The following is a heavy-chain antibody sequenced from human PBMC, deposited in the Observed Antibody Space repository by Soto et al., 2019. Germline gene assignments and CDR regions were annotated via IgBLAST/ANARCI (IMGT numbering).Heavy chain of an antibody. D-gene: IGHD2-2*01. Sequence: QVQLQESGPGLVKPSQTLSLTCTVSGGSISSGDYYWSWIRQPPGKGLEWIGYIYYSGSTYYNPSLNSRVTISVDTSKNQFSLNLSSVTAADTAVYYCATYCSSTSCYTRFDPWGQGTLVTVSS. CDR3: ATYCSSTSCYTRFDP. J-gene: IGHJ5*02. CDR1: GGSISSGDYY. CDR2: IYYSGST. V-gene: IGHV4-30-4*01.